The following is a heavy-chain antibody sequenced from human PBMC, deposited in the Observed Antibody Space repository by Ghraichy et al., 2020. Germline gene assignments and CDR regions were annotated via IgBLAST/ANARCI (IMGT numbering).Heavy chain of an antibody. V-gene: IGHV4-34*01. Sequence: SETLSLTCAVYGGSFSGYYWSWIRQPPGKGLEWIGEINHSGSTNYNPSLKSRVTISVDTSKNQFSLKLSSVTAADTAVYYCARRLRYFDWRGYYFDYWGQETLVPFS. J-gene: IGHJ4*02. CDR2: INHSGST. CDR1: GGSFSGYY. CDR3: ARRLRYFDWRGYYFDY. D-gene: IGHD3-9*01.